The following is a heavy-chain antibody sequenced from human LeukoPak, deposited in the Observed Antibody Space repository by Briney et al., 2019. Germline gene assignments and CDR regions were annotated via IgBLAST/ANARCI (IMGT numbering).Heavy chain of an antibody. CDR2: ISTRGGST. CDR1: GFTFNSYV. Sequence: PGGSLRLSCAASGFTFNSYVMSWVRQTPGKGLEWVSYISTRGGSTYYADSVKGRFTISRDNSKNTLNLQMNSLRAEDTAVYYCAKGRPYGDYVPDFDYWGQGTLVTVSS. CDR3: AKGRPYGDYVPDFDY. V-gene: IGHV3-23*01. J-gene: IGHJ4*02. D-gene: IGHD4-17*01.